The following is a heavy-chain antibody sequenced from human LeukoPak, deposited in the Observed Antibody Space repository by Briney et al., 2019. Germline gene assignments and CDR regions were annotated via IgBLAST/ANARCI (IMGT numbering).Heavy chain of an antibody. Sequence: ASVKVSCKASGGTFSSYAISWVRQAPGQGLEWMGRIIPILGIANYAQKFQGRVTITADRSTSTAYVELSSLRSEDTAVYYCARGATMVRGVITGGYNWFDPWGQGTLVTVSS. J-gene: IGHJ5*02. D-gene: IGHD3-10*01. CDR3: ARGATMVRGVITGGYNWFDP. V-gene: IGHV1-69*04. CDR2: IIPILGIA. CDR1: GGTFSSYA.